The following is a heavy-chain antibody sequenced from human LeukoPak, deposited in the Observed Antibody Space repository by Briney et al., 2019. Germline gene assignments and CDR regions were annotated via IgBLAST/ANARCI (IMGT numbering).Heavy chain of an antibody. CDR2: IKLDGSEK. V-gene: IGHV3-7*01. CDR1: GFTFSNYW. CDR3: ARVTYDSPGDP. J-gene: IGHJ5*02. Sequence: GGSLRLSCAGSGFTFSNYWMSWVRQAPGKGLEWVANIKLDGSEKFYVDSVKGRFTISRDNVKNSLYLQMNSLRAEDTALYYCARVTYDSPGDPWGQGTLVTVSS. D-gene: IGHD3-3*01.